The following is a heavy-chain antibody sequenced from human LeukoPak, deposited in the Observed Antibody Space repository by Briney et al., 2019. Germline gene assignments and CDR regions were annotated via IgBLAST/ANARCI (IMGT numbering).Heavy chain of an antibody. CDR3: ARILRTYYYDSGGYYFDY. J-gene: IGHJ4*02. D-gene: IGHD3-22*01. CDR2: IDWDDDK. CDR1: GFSLSINGMS. Sequence: SGPALVKPTQTLTLTCTFSGFSLSINGMSISWIRQPPGKALEWLALIDWDDDKYYSTSLKTRLTISKDTSKNQVVLTMTNMDPVDTATYYCARILRTYYYDSGGYYFDYWGQGTLVTVCS. V-gene: IGHV2-70*01.